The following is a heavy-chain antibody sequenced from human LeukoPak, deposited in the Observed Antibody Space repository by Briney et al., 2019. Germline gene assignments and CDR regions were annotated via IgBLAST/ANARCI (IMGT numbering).Heavy chain of an antibody. V-gene: IGHV4-59*03. CDR2: SYYTGSS. CDR1: GDSITNYY. Sequence: SETLSLTCTVSGDSITNYYWNWIRQPPGKGLEWTGFSYYTGSSLYNPSLKSRVTISVDSSKSQFSLKLSSVTAADTAVYYCAKWNSVYNAFDVWGQGTIVTVSS. J-gene: IGHJ3*01. CDR3: AKWNSVYNAFDV. D-gene: IGHD1/OR15-1a*01.